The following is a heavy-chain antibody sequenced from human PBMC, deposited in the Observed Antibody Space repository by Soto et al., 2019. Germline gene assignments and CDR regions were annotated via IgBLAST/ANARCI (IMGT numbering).Heavy chain of an antibody. J-gene: IGHJ6*02. V-gene: IGHV3-30-3*01. D-gene: IGHD3-3*01. CDR1: GFTFSSYA. Sequence: QVQLVESGGGVVQPGRSLRLSCAASGFTFSSYAMYWVRQAPGKGLEWVAVISYDGSNKYYADSVKGRFTISRDNSKNTLYLQMNSLRAEDTAVYYCARDWHDFWSGSWDYYYYGMDVWGQGTTVTVSS. CDR3: ARDWHDFWSGSWDYYYYGMDV. CDR2: ISYDGSNK.